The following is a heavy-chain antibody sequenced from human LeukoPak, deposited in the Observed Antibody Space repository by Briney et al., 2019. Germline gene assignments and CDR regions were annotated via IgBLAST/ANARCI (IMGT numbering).Heavy chain of an antibody. D-gene: IGHD3-22*01. CDR1: GFTFSSYS. V-gene: IGHV3-23*01. CDR2: ISGSGGST. Sequence: GGSLRLSCAASGFTFSSYSMNWVRQAPGKGLEWVSAISGSGGSTYYADSVKGRFTISRDNSKNTLYLQMNSLRAEDTAVYYCAKESRYYYDSSGYGVIDYWGQGTLVTVSS. J-gene: IGHJ4*02. CDR3: AKESRYYYDSSGYGVIDY.